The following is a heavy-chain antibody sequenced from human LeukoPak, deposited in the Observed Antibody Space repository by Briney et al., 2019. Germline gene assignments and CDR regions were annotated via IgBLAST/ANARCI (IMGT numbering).Heavy chain of an antibody. CDR2: ISSSGSTI. CDR1: GFTFSSYE. Sequence: GGSLRLSCAVSGFTFSSYEMNWVRQAPGKGLEWVSYISSSGSTIYYADSVKGRFTISRDNAKNSLYLQMNSLRDEDTAVYHCAREKANCGGDCNDYWGQGTLVTVSS. J-gene: IGHJ4*02. CDR3: AREKANCGGDCNDY. D-gene: IGHD2-21*02. V-gene: IGHV3-48*03.